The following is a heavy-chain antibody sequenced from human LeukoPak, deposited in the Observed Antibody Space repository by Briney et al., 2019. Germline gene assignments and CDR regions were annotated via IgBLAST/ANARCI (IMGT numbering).Heavy chain of an antibody. J-gene: IGHJ6*03. CDR2: IYYSGST. V-gene: IGHV4-59*01. Sequence: PSETLSLTCTVSGGSISSYYWSWIRQPPGKGLEWIGYIYYSGSTNYNPSLKSRVTISVDTSKNQFSLELSSVTAADTAVYYCARGGVRDYYNFYMDVWGKGTTVTVSS. D-gene: IGHD3-10*01. CDR1: GGSISSYY. CDR3: ARGGVRDYYNFYMDV.